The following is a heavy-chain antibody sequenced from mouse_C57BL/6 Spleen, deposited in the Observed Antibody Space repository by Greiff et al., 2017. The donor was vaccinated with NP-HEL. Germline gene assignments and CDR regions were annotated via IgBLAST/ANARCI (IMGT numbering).Heavy chain of an antibody. D-gene: IGHD1-1*01. CDR1: GFSLTSYG. Sequence: QVQLQQSGPGLVQPSQSLSITCTVSGFSLTSYGVHWVRQSPGKGLEWLGVIWSGGSTDSYAAFISRLSIRKDNSKSQVFFKMNRLQADDTSIYYCARRGYGSSYPFAYWGQGTLVTVSA. V-gene: IGHV2-2*01. J-gene: IGHJ3*01. CDR2: IWSGGST. CDR3: ARRGYGSSYPFAY.